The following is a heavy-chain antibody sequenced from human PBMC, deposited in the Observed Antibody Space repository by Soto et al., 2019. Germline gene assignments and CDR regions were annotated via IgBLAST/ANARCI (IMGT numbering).Heavy chain of an antibody. J-gene: IGHJ5*02. V-gene: IGHV4-31*03. Sequence: SETLSLTCTVSGGSISSGGYYWSWIRQHPGKGLEWIGYIYYSGSTYYNPSLKSRVTISVDTSKNQFSLKLSSVTAADTAVYYCARVARGDYVFLLGENWFDPWGQGTLVTVSS. CDR2: IYYSGST. CDR1: GGSISSGGYY. CDR3: ARVARGDYVFLLGENWFDP. D-gene: IGHD4-17*01.